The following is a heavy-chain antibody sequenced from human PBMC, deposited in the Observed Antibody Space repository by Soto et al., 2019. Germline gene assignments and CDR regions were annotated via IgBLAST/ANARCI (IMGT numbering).Heavy chain of an antibody. D-gene: IGHD5-12*01. CDR3: ATSTVSYVDIVSSTTRGYFDH. CDR2: IYPGDSDT. CDR1: GYNFNTYW. Sequence: PGESLKISCEGSGYNFNTYWIGWVRQMPGKGLEWMALIYPGDSDTRNSPSFEGQVTLSFDRSISTAYLQWSSLKASDTAIYYCATSTVSYVDIVSSTTRGYFDHWGQGTLVTVSS. J-gene: IGHJ4*02. V-gene: IGHV5-51*01.